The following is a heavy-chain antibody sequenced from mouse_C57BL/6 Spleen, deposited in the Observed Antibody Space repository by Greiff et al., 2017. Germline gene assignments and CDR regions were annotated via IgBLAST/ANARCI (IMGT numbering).Heavy chain of an antibody. CDR3: TVGIFAY. J-gene: IGHJ3*01. CDR1: GFTFSNYW. V-gene: IGHV6-3*01. CDR2: IRLKSDNYAT. Sequence: EVQGVESGGGLVQPGGSMKLSCVASGFTFSNYWMNWVRQSPEKGLEWVAQIRLKSDNYATHYAESVKGRFTISRDDSKSSVYLQMNNLRAEDTGIYYCTVGIFAYWGQGTLVTVSA.